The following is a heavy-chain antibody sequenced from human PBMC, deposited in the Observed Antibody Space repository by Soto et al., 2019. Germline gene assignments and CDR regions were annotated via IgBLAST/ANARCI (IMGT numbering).Heavy chain of an antibody. V-gene: IGHV3-48*02. Sequence: GGSLRLSCAASGFTFSSYSMNWVRQAPGKGLEWVSYISSSSSTRYDADSVKGRFTISRDNAKNSLYLQMNSLRDEDTAVYYCARGPDFWSGYNYYFDCWGQGTLVTVSS. CDR2: ISSSSSTR. D-gene: IGHD3-3*01. CDR3: ARGPDFWSGYNYYFDC. CDR1: GFTFSSYS. J-gene: IGHJ4*02.